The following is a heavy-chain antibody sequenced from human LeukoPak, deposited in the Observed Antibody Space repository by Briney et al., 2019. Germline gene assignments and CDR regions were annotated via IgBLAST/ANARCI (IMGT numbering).Heavy chain of an antibody. J-gene: IGHJ4*02. CDR3: ASRKKGMATAGFDY. Sequence: PGESLKISCKGSGYSFTSYWTGWVRQMPGKGLEWMGIIFPGDSDTRYSPSFQGQVTISAEKSISTAYLQWSSLKASDTALYYCASRKKGMATAGFDYWGQGTLVTVSS. CDR1: GYSFTSYW. D-gene: IGHD5-24*01. V-gene: IGHV5-51*01. CDR2: IFPGDSDT.